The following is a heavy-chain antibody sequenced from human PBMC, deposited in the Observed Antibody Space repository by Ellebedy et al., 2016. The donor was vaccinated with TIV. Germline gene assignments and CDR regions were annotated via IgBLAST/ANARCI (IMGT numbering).Heavy chain of an antibody. CDR3: ARDYRESRGFLDS. D-gene: IGHD3-16*02. V-gene: IGHV4-4*07. CDR1: GDSISSYY. J-gene: IGHJ4*02. CDR2: IYSSGTT. Sequence: MPSATLSLTCTVSGDSISSYYWSWIRQPAGKGLEWIGRIYSSGTTTYNPSLKSRVSMSVDPSKNQFSLRLSSVTAADTAVYYCARDYRESRGFLDSWGQGTLVTVSS.